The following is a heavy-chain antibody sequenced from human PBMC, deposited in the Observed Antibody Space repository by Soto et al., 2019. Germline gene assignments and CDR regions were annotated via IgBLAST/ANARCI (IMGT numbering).Heavy chain of an antibody. Sequence: SETLSLTCTVSGGSITSSYWSWIRRPPGKGLEWIAYIYDTGISGYTPSTSYNPSLKSRVTMSVDTSKSQSSLKLTSVTAADTAVYYRARGEDAFFYYGLDVWGQGITVTVSS. CDR1: GGSITSSY. J-gene: IGHJ6*02. CDR2: IYDTGISGYTPST. V-gene: IGHV4-59*01. CDR3: ARGEDAFFYYGLDV.